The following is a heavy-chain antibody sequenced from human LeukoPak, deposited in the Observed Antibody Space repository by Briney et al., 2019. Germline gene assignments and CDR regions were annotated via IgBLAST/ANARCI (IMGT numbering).Heavy chain of an antibody. Sequence: PGGSLRLSCAASGFTFSSYEMNWVRQAPGKGLEWVSFISSSGTIIYYADSVKGRFTISRDNAKNSLYLQMNSLRAEDTAVYYCARGGRGSPDYDFDYWGQGTLVTVSS. CDR2: ISSSGTII. CDR3: ARGGRGSPDYDFDY. J-gene: IGHJ4*02. V-gene: IGHV3-48*03. D-gene: IGHD3-16*01. CDR1: GFTFSSYE.